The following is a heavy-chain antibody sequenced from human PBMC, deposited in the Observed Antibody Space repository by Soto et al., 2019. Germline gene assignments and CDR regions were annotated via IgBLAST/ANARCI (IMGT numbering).Heavy chain of an antibody. V-gene: IGHV3-23*01. J-gene: IGHJ4*02. Sequence: PGGPLRLSCAASGFTFSSYAMSWVRQAPGKGLEWVSAISGSGGSTYYADSVKGRFTISRDNSKNTLYLQMNSLRAEDTAVYYCARFSIYGSGSYFPYSYYFDYWGQGTLVTVSS. CDR2: ISGSGGST. CDR1: GFTFSSYA. D-gene: IGHD3-10*01. CDR3: ARFSIYGSGSYFPYSYYFDY.